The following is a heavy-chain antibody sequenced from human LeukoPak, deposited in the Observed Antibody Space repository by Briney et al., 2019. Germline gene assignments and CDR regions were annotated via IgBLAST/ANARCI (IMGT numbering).Heavy chain of an antibody. CDR3: ARDPTRGYDSSGYYDV. Sequence: GASVKVSCKASGYTFTSYGISWVRQAPGQGLEWMGWISAYNGNTNYAQKLQGRVTMTTDTSTSTAYMEPRSLRSDDTAVYYCARDPTRGYDSSGYYDVWGQGTTVTVSS. J-gene: IGHJ6*02. CDR2: ISAYNGNT. V-gene: IGHV1-18*01. CDR1: GYTFTSYG. D-gene: IGHD3-22*01.